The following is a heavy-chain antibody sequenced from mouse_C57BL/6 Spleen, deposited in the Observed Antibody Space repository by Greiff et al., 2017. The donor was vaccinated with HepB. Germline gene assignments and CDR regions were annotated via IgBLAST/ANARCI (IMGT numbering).Heavy chain of an antibody. CDR2: ISSGSSTI. Sequence: EVKLVESGGGLVKPGGSLKLSCAASGFTFSDYGMHWVRQAPEKGLEWVAYISSGSSTIYYADTVKGRFTISRDNAKNTLFLQMTSLRSEDTAMYYCARGHYYGSRGAMDYWGQGTSVTVSS. J-gene: IGHJ4*01. CDR1: GFTFSDYG. CDR3: ARGHYYGSRGAMDY. D-gene: IGHD1-1*01. V-gene: IGHV5-17*01.